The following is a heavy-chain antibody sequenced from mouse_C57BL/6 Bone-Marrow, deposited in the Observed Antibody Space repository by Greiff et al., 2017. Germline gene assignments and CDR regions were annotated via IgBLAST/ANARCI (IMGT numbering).Heavy chain of an antibody. J-gene: IGHJ1*03. D-gene: IGHD1-1*01. Sequence: EVQLQQSGPVLVKPGASVKMSCKASGYTFTDYYMNWVKQSHGKSLEWIGVINPYNGGTSYNQKFKGTATLTVDKSSSAAYMELNSLTSEDSAVYYCARPYYGSSLPYFDVWGTGTTVTVSS. CDR3: ARPYYGSSLPYFDV. CDR2: INPYNGGT. V-gene: IGHV1-19*01. CDR1: GYTFTDYY.